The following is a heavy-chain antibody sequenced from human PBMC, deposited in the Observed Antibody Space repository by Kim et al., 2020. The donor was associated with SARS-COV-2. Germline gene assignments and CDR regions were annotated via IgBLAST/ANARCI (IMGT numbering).Heavy chain of an antibody. J-gene: IGHJ4*02. CDR3: ARDPLDDSSGYYYY. V-gene: IGHV3-11*06. Sequence: ADSGKGRFTISRANAKNSLYLQMHSLRAEDTAVYYCARDPLDDSSGYYYYWGQGTLVTVSS. D-gene: IGHD3-22*01.